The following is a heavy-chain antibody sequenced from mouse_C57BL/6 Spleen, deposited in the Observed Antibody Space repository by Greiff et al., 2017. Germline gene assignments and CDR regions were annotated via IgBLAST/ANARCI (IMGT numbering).Heavy chain of an antibody. CDR1: GYAFTNYL. V-gene: IGHV1-54*01. CDR2: INPGSGGT. Sequence: QVQLKQSGAELVRPGTSVQVSCKASGYAFTNYLIEWVKQRPGQGLEWIGVINPGSGGTNYNEKFKGKATLTADKSSSTAYMQLSSLTSEDSAVYFCARSGDGKAMDYWGQGTSVTVSS. CDR3: ARSGDGKAMDY. J-gene: IGHJ4*01. D-gene: IGHD2-1*01.